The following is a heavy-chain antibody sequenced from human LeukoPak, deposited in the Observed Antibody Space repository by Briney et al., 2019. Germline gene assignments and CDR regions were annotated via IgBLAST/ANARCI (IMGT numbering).Heavy chain of an antibody. Sequence: GGSLRLSCAASGFTFSNYWMHWVRQAPGKGLVWVSYIKPDGSSTSYADSVKGRFTISRDNSKNTLYLQMNSLRAEDTAVYYCAKDSPHPLLAEYYYDSSGYLDYWGQGTLVTVSS. V-gene: IGHV3-74*01. CDR2: IKPDGSST. J-gene: IGHJ4*02. CDR1: GFTFSNYW. CDR3: AKDSPHPLLAEYYYDSSGYLDY. D-gene: IGHD3-22*01.